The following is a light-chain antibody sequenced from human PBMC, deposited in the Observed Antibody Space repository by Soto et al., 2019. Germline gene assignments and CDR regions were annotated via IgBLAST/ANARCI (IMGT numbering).Light chain of an antibody. V-gene: IGKV1-12*01. CDR2: AAS. CDR3: QQANSFPQT. J-gene: IGKJ1*01. CDR1: EVISQW. Sequence: DIQMTQSPSSVSAPVGDRVTITCRATEVISQWLAWYQQKPGKPPRLLIYAASTLQNGVPSRFSGSGFGTDFTLTINSLQPEDSGTYYCQQANSFPQTFGLGIRVEIK.